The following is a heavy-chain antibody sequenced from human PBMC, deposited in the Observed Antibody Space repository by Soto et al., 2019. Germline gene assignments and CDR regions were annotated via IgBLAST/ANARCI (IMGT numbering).Heavy chain of an antibody. V-gene: IGHV4-59*01. D-gene: IGHD2-2*01. CDR1: GGSISGSY. Sequence: SETLSLTCSVSGGSISGSYWSWIRQSPGKGLEWLGYVYYTGSTNYSPSLRSRVSISVDTSKNEFSLRLSSVTAADTAVYYCARGPSSLTRFDYWGQGTLVTVSS. CDR2: VYYTGST. CDR3: ARGPSSLTRFDY. J-gene: IGHJ4*02.